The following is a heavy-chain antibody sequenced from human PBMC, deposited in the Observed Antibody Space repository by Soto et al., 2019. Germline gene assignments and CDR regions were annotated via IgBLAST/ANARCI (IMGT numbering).Heavy chain of an antibody. Sequence: EVQLVESGGGLVKPGGSLRLSCAASGFTFSNAWMSWVRQAPGKGLEWVGRIESKTDGGTTDYAAPVKGRFTISRDDSKNTLYLQMNNLKTEDTAVYYCTTDPYKPHYFDYWGQGTLVTVSS. CDR1: GFTFSNAW. CDR3: TTDPYKPHYFDY. CDR2: IESKTDGGTT. J-gene: IGHJ4*02. D-gene: IGHD1-1*01. V-gene: IGHV3-15*04.